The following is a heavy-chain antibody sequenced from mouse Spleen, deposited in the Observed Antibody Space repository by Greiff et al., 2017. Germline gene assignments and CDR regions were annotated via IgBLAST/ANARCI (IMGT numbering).Heavy chain of an antibody. D-gene: IGHD3-2*01. CDR2: IDPSDSET. CDR1: GYTFTSYW. CDR3: ARLDSSGYVFAY. V-gene: IGHV1-52*01. Sequence: QVQLQQPGAELVRPGSSVKLSCKASGYTFTSYWMHWVKQRPIQGLEWIGNIDPSDSETHYNQKFKDKATLTVDKSSSTAYMQLSSLTSEDSAVYYCARLDSSGYVFAYWGQGTLVTVSA. J-gene: IGHJ3*01.